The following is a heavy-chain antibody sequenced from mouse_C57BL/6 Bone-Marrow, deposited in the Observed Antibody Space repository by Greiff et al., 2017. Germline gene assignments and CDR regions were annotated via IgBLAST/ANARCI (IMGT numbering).Heavy chain of an antibody. V-gene: IGHV14-4*01. CDR1: GFNIKDDY. D-gene: IGHD1-1*02. Sequence: EVQLQQSGAELVRPGASVKLSCTASGFNIKDDYMHWVKQRPEQGLEWIGWIDPENGDTEYASKFQGKATITADTSSNTAYLQLSSLTSEDTAVYYCTTYRGYGPYWRQGTLVTVSA. CDR3: TTYRGYGPY. CDR2: IDPENGDT. J-gene: IGHJ3*01.